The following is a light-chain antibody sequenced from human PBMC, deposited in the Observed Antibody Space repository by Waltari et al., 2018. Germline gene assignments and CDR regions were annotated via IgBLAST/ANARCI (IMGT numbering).Light chain of an antibody. V-gene: IGKV3-15*01. CDR2: GAS. CDR3: PHYDNLLPT. CDR1: QSIRSN. J-gene: IGKJ1*01. Sequence: EIVMTQSQATLSVCQGERATLSCRARQSIRSNLAWYQHKPGQAPRLLIYGASTRATGLPAMFSGSGSLTSFTLTISLLQSYYFAVYFCPHYDNLLPTFGPAPKVELK.